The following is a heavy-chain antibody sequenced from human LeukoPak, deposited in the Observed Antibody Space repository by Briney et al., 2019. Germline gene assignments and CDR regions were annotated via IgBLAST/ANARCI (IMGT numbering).Heavy chain of an antibody. J-gene: IGHJ4*02. CDR1: GFRFSVSG. CDR2: IRSEASSYTT. V-gene: IGHV3-73*01. Sequence: PGGSLRLSCGASGFRFSVSGINWVRQASGQGLEWVGRIRSEASSYTTTYAASVRGRFTVSRDDSKNTAYLQMNSLKTEDTAVYYCARGGTTDQYFDYWGQGILVTVSS. D-gene: IGHD1-14*01. CDR3: ARGGTTDQYFDY.